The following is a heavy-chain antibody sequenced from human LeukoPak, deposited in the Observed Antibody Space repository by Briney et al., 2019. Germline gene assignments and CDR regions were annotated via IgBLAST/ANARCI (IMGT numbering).Heavy chain of an antibody. J-gene: IGHJ4*02. CDR3: ATPTQPRGYCSSTSCQEGGY. CDR1: GFTFSNYA. D-gene: IGHD2-2*01. Sequence: GGSLRLSCAASGFTFSNYAMSWVRQAPGKGLEWVSAISGSGTSIYYADSVKGRFTISRDNSKNTLYLQMNSLRAEDTAVYYCATPTQPRGYCSSTSCQEGGYWGQGTLVTVSS. V-gene: IGHV3-23*01. CDR2: ISGSGTSI.